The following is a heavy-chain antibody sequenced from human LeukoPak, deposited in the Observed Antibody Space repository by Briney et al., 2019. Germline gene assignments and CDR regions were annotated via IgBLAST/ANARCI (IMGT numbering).Heavy chain of an antibody. J-gene: IGHJ4*02. V-gene: IGHV3-30*04. CDR1: GFTFSSYA. D-gene: IGHD5-24*01. Sequence: GRSLRLSCAASGFTFSSYAMHWVRQAPGKGLEWVAVISYDGSNKYYADSVKGRFTISRDNSKNTLYPQMNSLRAEDTAAYYCARGKINWGQGTLVTVS. CDR3: ARGKIN. CDR2: ISYDGSNK.